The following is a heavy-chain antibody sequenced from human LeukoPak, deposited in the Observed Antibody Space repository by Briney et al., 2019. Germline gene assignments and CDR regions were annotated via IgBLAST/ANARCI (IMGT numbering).Heavy chain of an antibody. CDR1: GGSFSGYF. D-gene: IGHD3-22*01. CDR2: INHSGST. V-gene: IGHV4-34*01. Sequence: SETLSLTCAVYGGSFSGYFWSWIRQPPGKGLEWIGEINHSGSTNYNPSLKSRVTISVDTSKNQFSLKLSSVTAADTAVYYCARGLAGGDSSGYTFDYWGQGTLVTVSS. CDR3: ARGLAGGDSSGYTFDY. J-gene: IGHJ4*02.